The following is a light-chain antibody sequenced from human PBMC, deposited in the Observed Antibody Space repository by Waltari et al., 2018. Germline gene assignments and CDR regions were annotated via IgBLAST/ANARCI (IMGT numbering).Light chain of an antibody. CDR3: QQYGSSPPIT. V-gene: IGKV3-20*01. J-gene: IGKJ5*01. CDR2: GAS. Sequence: EIVLTQSPGTLSLSPGERATLSCRASPSVSSSYFAWYQQKPGQAPRLLTQGASSRATGIPDRFSGSGSGTDFTLTISRLEPEDLAVYYCQQYGSSPPITFGQGTRLEIK. CDR1: PSVSSSY.